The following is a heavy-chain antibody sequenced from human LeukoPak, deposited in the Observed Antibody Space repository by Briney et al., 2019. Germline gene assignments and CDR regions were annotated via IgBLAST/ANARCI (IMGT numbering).Heavy chain of an antibody. J-gene: IGHJ6*03. CDR3: ARCALGVWADNYYMDV. CDR2: ISSSGSYM. D-gene: IGHD3-16*01. CDR1: ESLNGYA. V-gene: IGHV3-21*01. Sequence: PGGSLRLSCSASESLNGYAMSWVRPAPGMGREWVASISSSGSYMYYADSVKGRFIISRDNAKKSLSLEMNSLTSHDTALYYCARCALGVWADNYYMDVWGTGTTVSVSS.